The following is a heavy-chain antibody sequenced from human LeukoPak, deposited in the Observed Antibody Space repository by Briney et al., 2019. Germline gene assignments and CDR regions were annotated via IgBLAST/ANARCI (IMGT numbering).Heavy chain of an antibody. CDR2: IKQDGSEK. D-gene: IGHD3-9*01. J-gene: IGHJ4*02. V-gene: IGHV3-7*01. CDR3: ARLEDYDILTGFDY. Sequence: GGSLRLSCAASGFTFNSYWMSWVRQAPGKGLGWVANIKQDGSEKYYVDSVKGRFTISRDNAKNSLYLQMNSLRAEDTALYYCARLEDYDILTGFDYWGQGTLVTVSS. CDR1: GFTFNSYW.